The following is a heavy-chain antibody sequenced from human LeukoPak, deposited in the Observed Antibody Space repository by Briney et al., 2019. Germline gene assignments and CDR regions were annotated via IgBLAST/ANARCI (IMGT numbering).Heavy chain of an antibody. D-gene: IGHD7-27*01. CDR3: ASPVTGQPSDDAFDI. CDR1: GGSISSSNW. CDR2: IYHSGST. Sequence: SETLSLTCAVSGGSISSSNWWSWVRQPPGKGLEWIGEIYHSGSTNYNPSLKSRVTISVDKSKNQFSLKLSSVTAADTAVYYCASPVTGQPSDDAFDIWGQGTMVTVSS. V-gene: IGHV4-4*02. J-gene: IGHJ3*02.